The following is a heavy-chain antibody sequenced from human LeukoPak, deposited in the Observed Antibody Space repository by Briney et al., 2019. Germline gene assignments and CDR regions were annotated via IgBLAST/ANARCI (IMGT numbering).Heavy chain of an antibody. V-gene: IGHV1-2*02. CDR1: GYTFTGYY. Sequence: ASVKVSCKASGYTFTGYYMHWVRQAPGQGLEWMGWINPNSGGTNYAQKFQGGVTMTRDTSISTAYMELSRLRSDDTAVYYCARYPIKYCSSTSCYTRNWFDPWGQGTLVTVSS. CDR2: INPNSGGT. J-gene: IGHJ5*02. D-gene: IGHD2-2*02. CDR3: ARYPIKYCSSTSCYTRNWFDP.